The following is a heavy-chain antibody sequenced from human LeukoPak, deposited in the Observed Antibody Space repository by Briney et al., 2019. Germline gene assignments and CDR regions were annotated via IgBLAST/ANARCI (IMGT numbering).Heavy chain of an antibody. Sequence: PGGSLRLSCAASGFTFSSYSMNWVRQAPGKGLEWVSSISSSSSYIYYADSVKGRFTISRDNAKNSLYLQMNSLRAEDTAVYYCARDQGSTSCYACGMDVWGQGTTVTVSS. D-gene: IGHD2-2*01. CDR2: ISSSSSYI. CDR1: GFTFSSYS. CDR3: ARDQGSTSCYACGMDV. V-gene: IGHV3-21*01. J-gene: IGHJ6*02.